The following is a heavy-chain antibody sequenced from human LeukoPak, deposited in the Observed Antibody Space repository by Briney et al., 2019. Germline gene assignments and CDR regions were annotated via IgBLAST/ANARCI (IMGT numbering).Heavy chain of an antibody. CDR2: NDRSDSYT. J-gene: IGHJ6*02. D-gene: IGHD6-13*01. CDR1: GYSFTSYW. Sequence: GGSLRISCNGSGYSFTSYWISWVQQIPGKGLELMGRNDRSDSYTNYGPTFHGHVTISPDKSTSTAYQQWSSLRASNTAMYYCARLPLPKQQLVLHYYYAMDVWGQGTTVTVPS. V-gene: IGHV5-10-1*01. CDR3: ARLPLPKQQLVLHYYYAMDV.